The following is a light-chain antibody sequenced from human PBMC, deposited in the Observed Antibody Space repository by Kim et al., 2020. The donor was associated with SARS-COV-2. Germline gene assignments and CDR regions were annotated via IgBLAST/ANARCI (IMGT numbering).Light chain of an antibody. CDR3: QQSYSPPYS. CDR2: AAS. V-gene: IGKV1-39*01. J-gene: IGKJ2*03. CDR1: QSINSY. Sequence: SASVGDKVTITCQASQSINSYLNWYQQKPGKAPKFLMDAASSLQSGVPSRFSGSGHGTDFTLTIRGLQPEDFATYDCQQSYSPPYSLGQGTKLEI.